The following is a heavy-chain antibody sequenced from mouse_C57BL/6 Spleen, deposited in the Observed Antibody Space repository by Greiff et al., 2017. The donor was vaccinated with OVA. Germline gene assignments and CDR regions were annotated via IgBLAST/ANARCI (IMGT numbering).Heavy chain of an antibody. J-gene: IGHJ2*01. Sequence: EVQLVESGGGLVQPGGSLSLSCAASGFTFTDYYMSWVRQPPGKALEWLGFIRNKANGYTTEYSASVKGRFTISRDNSQSILYLQRNALRAEDSASYYWARSALITTVVSYLDYWGQGTTLTVSS. CDR3: ARSALITTVVSYLDY. D-gene: IGHD1-1*01. CDR1: GFTFTDYY. V-gene: IGHV7-3*01. CDR2: IRNKANGYTT.